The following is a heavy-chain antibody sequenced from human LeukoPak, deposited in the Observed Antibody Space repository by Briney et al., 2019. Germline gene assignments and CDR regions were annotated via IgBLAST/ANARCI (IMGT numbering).Heavy chain of an antibody. Sequence: SVQVSCKASGYTFTSYYMHWVRQAPGQGLEWMGGIIPIFGTANYAQKFQGRVTITADESTSTAYMELSSLRSEDTAVYYCARDVSPSGSYFNFWVDAFDIWGQGTMVTVSS. CDR1: GYTFTSYY. D-gene: IGHD1-26*01. V-gene: IGHV1-69*13. J-gene: IGHJ3*02. CDR2: IIPIFGTA. CDR3: ARDVSPSGSYFNFWVDAFDI.